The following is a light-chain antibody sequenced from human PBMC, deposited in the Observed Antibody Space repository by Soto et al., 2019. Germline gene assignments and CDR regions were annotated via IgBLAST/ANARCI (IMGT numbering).Light chain of an antibody. CDR2: GAS. Sequence: DIQLTQSPSFLSASVGDRVNITCRARQGSSRYLAWYQKKPWQAPNVLVYGASTFQNGVPSRFNCRGPGTAFTDPFSSLQPAGGATEYCQQLNTYPWTFGQGTKVEIQ. J-gene: IGKJ1*01. CDR3: QQLNTYPWT. V-gene: IGKV1-9*01. CDR1: QGSSRY.